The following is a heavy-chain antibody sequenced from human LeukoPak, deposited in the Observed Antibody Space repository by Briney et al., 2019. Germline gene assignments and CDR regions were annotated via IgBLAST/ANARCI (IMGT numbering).Heavy chain of an antibody. D-gene: IGHD6-13*01. Sequence: PSETLSLTCAVYGGSFSGYYWSWIRQPPGKGLEWIGEINHSGSTNYNPSPKSRVTISVDTSKNQFSLKLSSVTAADTAVYYCARLGVGSSSWPRRAGGYYYYMDVWGKGTTVTISS. V-gene: IGHV4-34*01. CDR3: ARLGVGSSSWPRRAGGYYYYMDV. CDR2: INHSGST. J-gene: IGHJ6*03. CDR1: GGSFSGYY.